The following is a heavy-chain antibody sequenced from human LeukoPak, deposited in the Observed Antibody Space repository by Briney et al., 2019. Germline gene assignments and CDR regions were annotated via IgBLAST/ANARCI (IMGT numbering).Heavy chain of an antibody. CDR1: GGSISSYY. CDR2: IYYSGST. CDR3: GRAPGAYSSGWAYYFDY. V-gene: IGHV4-59*01. D-gene: IGHD6-19*01. Sequence: SGTLSLTCTVSGGSISSYYWSWIRQPPGKGLEWIGYIYYSGSTNYNPSLKSRVTISVDTSKNQFSLKLRSVTAADTAVYYCGRAPGAYSSGWAYYFDYWGQGTLVTVSS. J-gene: IGHJ4*02.